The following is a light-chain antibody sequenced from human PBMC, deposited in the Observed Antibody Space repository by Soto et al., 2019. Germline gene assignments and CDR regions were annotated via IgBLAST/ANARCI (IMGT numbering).Light chain of an antibody. CDR3: QQRSNWPPIT. J-gene: IGKJ5*01. CDR1: QSVSSY. CDR2: DAS. V-gene: IGKV3-11*01. Sequence: EILLTQSPATLSVSPGERATLSCRSSQSVSSYLAWYQKKPGQAPRLLIYDASDRATGIPARFSGSGSGTDLTLTISSLEPEDFAVYYCQQRSNWPPITFGQGTRLEIK.